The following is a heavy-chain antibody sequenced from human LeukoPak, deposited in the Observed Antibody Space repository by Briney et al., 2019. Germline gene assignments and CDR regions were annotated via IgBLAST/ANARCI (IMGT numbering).Heavy chain of an antibody. CDR1: GGSISGSNYY. CDR2: IYYSGST. J-gene: IGHJ4*02. Sequence: SETLSLTCTVSGGSISGSNYYWGWIRQPPGTGLEWIGNIYYSGSTYYNPSLKSRVTISVDTSKNQFSLKLSSVTAADTAVYYCARSYDIWSARVFFDYWGQGTLVTVSS. CDR3: ARSYDIWSARVFFDY. V-gene: IGHV4-39*07. D-gene: IGHD3-3*01.